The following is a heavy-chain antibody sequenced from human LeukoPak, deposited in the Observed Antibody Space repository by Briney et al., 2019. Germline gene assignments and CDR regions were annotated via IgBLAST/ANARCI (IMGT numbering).Heavy chain of an antibody. J-gene: IGHJ5*02. Sequence: ASVKVSCKAAGYTFTSYGINWVRQAPGQGLEWVGWISPYSGNTKYAEKVQGRVSITTDRSTSTAYMELRSLSSEDTAVYYCARDPTGYGDSTGASKWIDPWGQGTLVTVSS. V-gene: IGHV1-18*01. CDR1: GYTFTSYG. CDR2: ISPYSGNT. D-gene: IGHD4-17*01. CDR3: ARDPTGYGDSTGASKWIDP.